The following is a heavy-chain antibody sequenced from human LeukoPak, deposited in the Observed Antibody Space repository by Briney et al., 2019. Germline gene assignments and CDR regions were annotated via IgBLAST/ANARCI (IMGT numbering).Heavy chain of an antibody. J-gene: IGHJ4*02. D-gene: IGHD6-19*01. CDR3: ARRLDSSGWVNY. CDR1: GGSISGHY. Sequence: SETLSLTCTVSGGSISGHYWSWIRQPPGKGLEWLGYIHYSGSTNYNPSLKSRVTISVDTSKNQFSLKLSSVTAADTAVYYCARRLDSSGWVNYWGQGTLVTVSS. CDR2: IHYSGST. V-gene: IGHV4-59*08.